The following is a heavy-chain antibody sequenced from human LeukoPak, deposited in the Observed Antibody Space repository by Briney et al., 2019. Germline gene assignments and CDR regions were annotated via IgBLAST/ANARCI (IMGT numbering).Heavy chain of an antibody. CDR1: GFTVSSNS. Sequence: GGSLRLSCTVSGFTVSSNSMGWVRQAPGKGLEWVSFIYSGTIHYSDSVKGRFTISRDNSKNTLYLQMNSLRAEDTAVYYCARRAGAYSHPYDYWGQGTLVTVSS. J-gene: IGHJ4*02. D-gene: IGHD4/OR15-4a*01. CDR2: IYSGTI. V-gene: IGHV3-53*01. CDR3: ARRAGAYSHPYDY.